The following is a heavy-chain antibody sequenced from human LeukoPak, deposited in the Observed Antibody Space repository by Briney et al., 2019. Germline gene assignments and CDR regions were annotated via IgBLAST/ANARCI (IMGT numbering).Heavy chain of an antibody. CDR1: GFTFNNYE. Sequence: GGSLRLSCSPSGFTFNNYEMNWVRQAPGKGLEWVSYISSSGGTIYYAESVKGRFTISRDNAKNSLYLQMNSLRAEDTAVYYCARDMGTGSDAFDSWGQGTLVTVSS. V-gene: IGHV3-48*03. D-gene: IGHD3/OR15-3a*01. CDR2: ISSSGGTI. CDR3: ARDMGTGSDAFDS. J-gene: IGHJ3*01.